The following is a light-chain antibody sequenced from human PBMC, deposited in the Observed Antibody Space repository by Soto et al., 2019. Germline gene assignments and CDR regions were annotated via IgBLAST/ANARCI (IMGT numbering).Light chain of an antibody. J-gene: IGKJ1*01. CDR1: QGINRW. Sequence: DIQMTQSPSSVSASVGDRVTITCRASQGINRWLAWYQKKLGRDPKLLIFDASSLQSGVPSRFSGSGSGTEFTLTISSLQSEDFTVYYCQQYNKWPLTFGQGT. CDR2: DAS. CDR3: QQYNKWPLT. V-gene: IGKV1-12*01.